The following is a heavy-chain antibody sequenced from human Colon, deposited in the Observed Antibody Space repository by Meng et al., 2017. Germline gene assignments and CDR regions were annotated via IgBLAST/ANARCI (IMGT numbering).Heavy chain of an antibody. CDR1: NFSISDGFY. Sequence: SETLSLTCSVSNFSISDGFYWGWLRPPPGKALEWIGTIFRSGTTTYTPSLKSRVTISVATPHNQSPLKLTPVTAADTAVYYCARVTTDQASYYFDSWGQGTLVTVSS. J-gene: IGHJ4*02. CDR2: IFRSGTT. D-gene: IGHD1-14*01. V-gene: IGHV4-38-2*02. CDR3: ARVTTDQASYYFDS.